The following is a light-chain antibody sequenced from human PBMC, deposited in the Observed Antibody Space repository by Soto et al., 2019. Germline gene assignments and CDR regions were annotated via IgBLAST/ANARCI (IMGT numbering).Light chain of an antibody. V-gene: IGKV1-9*01. CDR2: AAS. CDR3: QQFNVYPRT. Sequence: DIQLTQSPSFLSASVGDRVTITCRASQGIRDFLAWYQQKPGQPPKLLIYAASTLQTGVPTRFSGIASGTEFTLIISNRQPADCSTYYCQQFNVYPRTFGGGTKVEIK. CDR1: QGIRDF. J-gene: IGKJ4*01.